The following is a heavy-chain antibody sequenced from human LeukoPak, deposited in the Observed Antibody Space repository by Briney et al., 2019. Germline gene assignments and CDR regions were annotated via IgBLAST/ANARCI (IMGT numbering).Heavy chain of an antibody. CDR3: AKAPVTTCSGAYCYPFDY. J-gene: IGHJ4*02. D-gene: IGHD2-15*01. CDR1: GFTFSSYG. CDR2: ISGRGGST. Sequence: GGSLRLSCAASGFTFSSYGMSWVRQAPGKGLEWVSAISGRGGSTYYADSVKGRFTISRDNSKNTLYLQMNSLRAEDTAVYYCAKAPVTTCSGAYCYPFDYWSQGTLVTVSS. V-gene: IGHV3-23*01.